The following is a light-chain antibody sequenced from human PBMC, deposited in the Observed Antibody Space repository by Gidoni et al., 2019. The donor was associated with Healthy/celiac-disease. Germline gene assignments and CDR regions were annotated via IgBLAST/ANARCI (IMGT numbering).Light chain of an antibody. J-gene: IGKJ5*01. CDR2: GAA. CDR1: QSVSSSY. V-gene: IGKV3-20*01. CDR3: QQYGSSLIT. Sequence: EIVLTQSPGTLSLSPGERVTLSCRASQSVSSSYLAWYQQKPGQAPRLLIHGAASRATGIPDRFSGSGSGTDFTLTISRLEPEDFAVYYCQQYGSSLITFGQGTRLEIK.